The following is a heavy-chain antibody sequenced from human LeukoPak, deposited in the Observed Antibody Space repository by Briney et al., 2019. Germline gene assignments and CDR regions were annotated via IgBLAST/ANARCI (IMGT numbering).Heavy chain of an antibody. D-gene: IGHD3-22*01. J-gene: IGHJ4*02. CDR1: GGSISSGGYY. V-gene: IGHV4-30-4*08. Sequence: SETLSLTCTVSGGSISSGGYYWSWIRQHPGKGLEWIGYIYYSGSTYYNPSLKSRVTISVDTSKNQFSLKLSSVTAADTAVYYCAREYGSGYSHWGQGTLVTVSS. CDR3: AREYGSGYSH. CDR2: IYYSGST.